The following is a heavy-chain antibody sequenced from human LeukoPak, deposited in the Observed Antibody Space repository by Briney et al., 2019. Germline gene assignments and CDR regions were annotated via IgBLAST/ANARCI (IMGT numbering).Heavy chain of an antibody. D-gene: IGHD2-15*01. CDR3: AKRRYCSGGSCSPEPFDY. J-gene: IGHJ4*02. CDR2: VIGSGSST. V-gene: IGHV3-23*01. Sequence: GGSLRLSCAASGFTFSSYAMSWVRQAPGKGLEWVSVVIGSGSSTYYADSVKGRFTISRDNSKNTLYLQMNSLRAEDTAVYYCAKRRYCSGGSCSPEPFDYWGQGTLVTVSS. CDR1: GFTFSSYA.